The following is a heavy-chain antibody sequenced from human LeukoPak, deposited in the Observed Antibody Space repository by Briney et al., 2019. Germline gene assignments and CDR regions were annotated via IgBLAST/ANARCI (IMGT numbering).Heavy chain of an antibody. D-gene: IGHD3-3*01. V-gene: IGHV3-33*06. CDR2: IWYDGSNK. CDR1: GFTFSSYG. J-gene: IGHJ4*02. CDR3: AKSDDFWSGCLSGY. Sequence: GGSLRLSCAASGFTFSSYGMHWVRQAPGKGLEWVAVIWYDGSNKYYADSVKGRFTISRDNSKNTLYLQMNSLRAEDTAVYYCAKSDDFWSGCLSGYWGQGTLVTVSS.